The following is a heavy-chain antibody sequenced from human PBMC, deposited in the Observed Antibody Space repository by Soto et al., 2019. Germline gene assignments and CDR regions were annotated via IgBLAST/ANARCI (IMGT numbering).Heavy chain of an antibody. J-gene: IGHJ4*02. Sequence: QVHLLQSGAEVKKPGASVKVSCTTSGYTFTNFGLSWVRQAPGQGLEWMGWISAYNGNTNYAQNFQGRVTMTTDTSTSTAYMELRSLRSDDTAVYYCARGGTPIESWGQGTRVTGSS. D-gene: IGHD3-16*01. CDR1: GYTFTNFG. CDR3: ARGGTPIES. V-gene: IGHV1-18*01. CDR2: ISAYNGNT.